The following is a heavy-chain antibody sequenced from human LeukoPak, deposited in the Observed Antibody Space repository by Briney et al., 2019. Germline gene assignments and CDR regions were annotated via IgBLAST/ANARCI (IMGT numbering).Heavy chain of an antibody. Sequence: SQTLSLTCTVSGGSISSGGYYWSWIRQPPGKGLEWIGYIYHSGSTYYNPSLKSRVTISVDASKNQFSLKLRSVTAADTAVYYCTRDSQLEWFYLWGQGTLVTVSS. J-gene: IGHJ5*01. D-gene: IGHD3-10*01. CDR2: IYHSGST. CDR3: TRDSQLEWFYL. CDR1: GGSISSGGYY. V-gene: IGHV4-30-2*01.